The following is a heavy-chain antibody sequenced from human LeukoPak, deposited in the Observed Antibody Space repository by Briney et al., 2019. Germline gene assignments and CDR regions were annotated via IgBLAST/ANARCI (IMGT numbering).Heavy chain of an antibody. CDR1: GGSISSYY. CDR3: ARVADEYSSSSRSQTFDI. J-gene: IGHJ3*02. D-gene: IGHD6-6*01. CDR2: IYYSGST. V-gene: IGHV4-59*01. Sequence: PSETLSLTCTVSGGSISSYYWSWIRQPPGKGLEWIGYIYYSGSTNYNPSLKSRVTISVDTSKNQFSLKLSSVTAADTAVYYCARVADEYSSSSRSQTFDIWGQGTMVTVSS.